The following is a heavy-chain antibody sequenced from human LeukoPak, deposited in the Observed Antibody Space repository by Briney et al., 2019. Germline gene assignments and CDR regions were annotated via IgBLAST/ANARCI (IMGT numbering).Heavy chain of an antibody. CDR3: AKGSSSSWYEFDY. CDR1: GFTFSSYA. Sequence: AGGSLRLSCAASGFTFSSYAMSWVRQAPGKGLEWVSAISGSGGSTYYADSVKGRFTISRDNSKNTLYLQMNSLRAEDTAVYYCAKGSSSSWYEFDYWGQGTLVTVSS. J-gene: IGHJ4*02. V-gene: IGHV3-23*01. CDR2: ISGSGGST. D-gene: IGHD6-13*01.